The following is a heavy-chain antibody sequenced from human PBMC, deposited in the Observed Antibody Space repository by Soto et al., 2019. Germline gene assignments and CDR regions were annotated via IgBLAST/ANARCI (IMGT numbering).Heavy chain of an antibody. D-gene: IGHD2-15*01. V-gene: IGHV4-59*01. CDR2: IYNSGTT. J-gene: IGHJ4*02. CDR1: GGSMGGYE. CDR3: ARDTGYCSGGSCYDGYYFDS. Sequence: SETLSLTCTVSGGSMGGYEWSWIRQPPGKGPEWISYIYNSGTTNFTPSLKSRVTISIDTSKNQFSLKLNSVTAADTAVYYCARDTGYCSGGSCYDGYYFDSWGQGTLVTSPQ.